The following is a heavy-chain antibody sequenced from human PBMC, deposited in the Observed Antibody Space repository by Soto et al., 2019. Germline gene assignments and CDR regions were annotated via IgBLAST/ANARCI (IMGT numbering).Heavy chain of an antibody. CDR3: VSQRTSVLTQAYFDY. Sequence: PSEALSLTCPLSGCSVSNSNYYWGWIRQSPGKGLEWIGSVYYRGRSYSKSSVKSRVTISVDTSKNQFSLNLNSVTASDTAVYFCVSQRTSVLTQAYFDYWGPGALVTVSS. D-gene: IGHD2-8*01. CDR1: GCSVSNSNYY. CDR2: VYYRGRS. J-gene: IGHJ4*02. V-gene: IGHV4-39*01.